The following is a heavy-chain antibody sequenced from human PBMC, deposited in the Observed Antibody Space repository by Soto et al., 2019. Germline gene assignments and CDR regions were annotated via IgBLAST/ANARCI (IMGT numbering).Heavy chain of an antibody. CDR2: ISYDGSYN. CDR1: GSSFSGYA. D-gene: IGHD2-21*02. Sequence: QVQLVESGGGVVRPGTSLRLSCAASGSSFSGYAMHWVRQAPGKGLEWVAVISYDGSYNSYADSVKGRFTISRDNSKNTLYLQMNSLRDEDTAVYYCARAVVTAIREDIDYWGQGTLVTVSS. V-gene: IGHV3-30*04. CDR3: ARAVVTAIREDIDY. J-gene: IGHJ4*02.